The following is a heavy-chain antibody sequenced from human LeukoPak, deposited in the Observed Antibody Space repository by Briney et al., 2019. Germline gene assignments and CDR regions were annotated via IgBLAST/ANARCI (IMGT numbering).Heavy chain of an antibody. V-gene: IGHV4-30-4*01. J-gene: IGHJ4*02. CDR1: GGSISSGGYY. Sequence: SQTLSLTCTVSGGSISSGGYYWSWIRQPPGECLEWIGYIYYSGSTYYHPSLKSRVTISLDTSKNQFSLKLSSVTAADTAVYYCARDTTVTTSFHFDYWGQGTLVTVSS. D-gene: IGHD4-17*01. CDR3: ARDTTVTTSFHFDY. CDR2: IYYSGST.